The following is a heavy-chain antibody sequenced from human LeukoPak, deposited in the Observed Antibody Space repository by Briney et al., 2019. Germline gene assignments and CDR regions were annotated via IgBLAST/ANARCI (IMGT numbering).Heavy chain of an antibody. V-gene: IGHV3-49*05. CDR2: IRSKAYGGTT. D-gene: IGHD6-19*01. Sequence: NPGGSLRLSCTTSGLTFGDYAMSWFRQAPGKGLEWVGFIRSKAYGGTTEYAASVKGRFTISRDDSKSIACLQMNSLKTEDTAVYYCTSTLIAVAVYWGQGTLVTVSS. J-gene: IGHJ4*02. CDR1: GLTFGDYA. CDR3: TSTLIAVAVY.